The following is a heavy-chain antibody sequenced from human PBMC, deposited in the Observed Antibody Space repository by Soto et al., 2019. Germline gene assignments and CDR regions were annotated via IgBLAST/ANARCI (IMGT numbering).Heavy chain of an antibody. CDR3: ARGERLALDY. Sequence: QVQLVQSGAEVKKPGSSVKVSCKTSGGTFSSYAVSWVRQAPGQGLEWVGGIIPIFGTAKYAQKFQGRVTISADESTSTVYLELSSLTSEDTAVYFCARGERLALDYWGQGTLVTVSS. J-gene: IGHJ4*02. V-gene: IGHV1-69*01. D-gene: IGHD3-16*01. CDR1: GGTFSSYA. CDR2: IIPIFGTA.